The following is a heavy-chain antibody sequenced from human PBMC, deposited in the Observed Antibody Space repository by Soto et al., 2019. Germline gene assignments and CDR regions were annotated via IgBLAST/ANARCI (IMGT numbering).Heavy chain of an antibody. J-gene: IGHJ4*02. CDR3: ARDKITGLFDY. D-gene: IGHD2-8*02. CDR2: INHSGST. CDR1: GGSFSGYD. Sequence: QVQLQQWGAGLLKPSETLSLTCAVYGGSFSGYDWTWIRQPPGTGPEWIGEINHSGSTNYNPSLKRRVTISVDTSKNQFSLKLTSVTAADTAVYYCARDKITGLFDYWGQGTLVTVSS. V-gene: IGHV4-34*01.